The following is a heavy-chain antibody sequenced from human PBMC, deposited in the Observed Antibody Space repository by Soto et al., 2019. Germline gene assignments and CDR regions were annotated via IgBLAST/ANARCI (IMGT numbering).Heavy chain of an antibody. CDR2: ISGSGGST. CDR3: AKDEGSGSYYEQNWFDP. D-gene: IGHD3-10*01. CDR1: GFTFSSYA. Sequence: GGSLRLSCAASGFTFSSYAMSWVRQAPGKGLEWVSAISGSGGSTYYADSVKGRFTISRDNSKNTLYLQMNSLRAEDTAVYYCAKDEGSGSYYEQNWFDPWGQGTLVTVSS. V-gene: IGHV3-23*01. J-gene: IGHJ5*02.